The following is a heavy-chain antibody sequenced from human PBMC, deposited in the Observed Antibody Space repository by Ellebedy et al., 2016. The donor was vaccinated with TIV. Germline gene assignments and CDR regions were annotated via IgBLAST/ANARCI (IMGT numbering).Heavy chain of an antibody. D-gene: IGHD3-22*01. Sequence: PGGSLRLSCAASGFTFGGHSMTWVRQAPGKGLEWVSTISPNGGSTNYADSVKGRFTVSRDNSKNTLYLQMNSLRAEDTAIYYCPRGSAYYNYWGQGTLVTVSS. CDR1: GFTFGGHS. V-gene: IGHV3-23*01. CDR3: PRGSAYYNY. J-gene: IGHJ4*02. CDR2: ISPNGGST.